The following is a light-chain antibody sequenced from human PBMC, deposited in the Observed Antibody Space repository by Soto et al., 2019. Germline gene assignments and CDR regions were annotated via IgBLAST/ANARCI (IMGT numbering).Light chain of an antibody. J-gene: IGLJ2*01. V-gene: IGLV1-44*01. CDR3: ATWDDGLGAPL. CDR2: RDD. Sequence: QSVLTQPPSASVTPGQSVTVSCSGASSNIGKHPVNWYQQVPGAAPKLLIYRDDQRPSGVSDRFTASKSGASASLAIRGLQSEDEADYCCATWDDGLGAPLFGGGTKLTVL. CDR1: SSNIGKHP.